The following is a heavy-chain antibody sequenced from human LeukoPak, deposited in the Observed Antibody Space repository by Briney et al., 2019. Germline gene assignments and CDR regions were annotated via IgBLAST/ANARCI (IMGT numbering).Heavy chain of an antibody. Sequence: SETLSLTCTVSGGSISSYYWSWIRQPPGKGLEWIGYIYYSGSTNYNPSLKSRVTISVDTSKNQFSLKLSSVTAADTAVYYCAREGDYYVSSGTPTDIWVQGTMVTVSS. J-gene: IGHJ3*02. D-gene: IGHD3-22*01. CDR2: IYYSGST. CDR3: AREGDYYVSSGTPTDI. CDR1: GGSISSYY. V-gene: IGHV4-59*01.